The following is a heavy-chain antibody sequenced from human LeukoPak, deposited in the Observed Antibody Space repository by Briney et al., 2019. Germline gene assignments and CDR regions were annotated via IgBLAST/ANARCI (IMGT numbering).Heavy chain of an antibody. V-gene: IGHV4-34*01. CDR2: INHSGST. J-gene: IGHJ6*02. CDR1: GGSFSGYY. D-gene: IGHD3-3*01. Sequence: PSDTLSLTCAVYGGSFSGYYWSWIRQPPGKGLEWIGEINHSGSTNYNPSLKSRVTILVDTSKNQFSLKLSSVTAADTAVYYCARDLRVTIFGPGRIYGMDVWGQGTTVTVSS. CDR3: ARDLRVTIFGPGRIYGMDV.